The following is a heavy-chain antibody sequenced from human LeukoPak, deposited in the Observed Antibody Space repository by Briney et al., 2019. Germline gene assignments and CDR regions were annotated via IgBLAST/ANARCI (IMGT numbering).Heavy chain of an antibody. Sequence: SETLSLTCTVSGGSISSYYWSWIRQPAGKGLEWIGRIYSSGSANYNPSLKGRLTMSVDTSKNQFSLKLSSVTAADTAVYYCARGRGSSTSSNWFDPWGQGTLVTVSS. CDR2: IYSSGSA. V-gene: IGHV4-4*07. CDR3: ARGRGSSTSSNWFDP. D-gene: IGHD2-2*01. J-gene: IGHJ5*02. CDR1: GGSISSYY.